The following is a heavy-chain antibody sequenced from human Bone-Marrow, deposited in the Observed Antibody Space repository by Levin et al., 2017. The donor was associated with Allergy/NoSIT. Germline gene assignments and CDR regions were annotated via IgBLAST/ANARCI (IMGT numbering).Heavy chain of an antibody. CDR3: ARDRHGDGWGALDV. V-gene: IGHV3-21*01. Sequence: PGGSLRLSCVASGFTFRSYTMNWVRQAPGKGLEWVASISTSSNYIFYADSVKGRFSISRDSAKSSLFLQMNSLKAEDTAVYYCARDRHGDGWGALDVWGQGTMVSVS. CDR1: GFTFRSYT. D-gene: IGHD4-17*01. J-gene: IGHJ3*01. CDR2: ISTSSNYI.